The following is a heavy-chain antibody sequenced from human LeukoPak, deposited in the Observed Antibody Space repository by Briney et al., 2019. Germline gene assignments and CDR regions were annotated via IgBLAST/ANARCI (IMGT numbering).Heavy chain of an antibody. CDR3: AGSLGYSSSWPIYYYYYYMDV. Sequence: GGSLRLSCAASGSTFSSDAMSWVRQAPGKGLEWVSAISGSVGSTYYADSVKGRFTISRDNSKNTLYLQMNSLRAEDTAVYYCAGSLGYSSSWPIYYYYYYMDVWGKGTTVTVSS. J-gene: IGHJ6*03. CDR2: ISGSVGST. CDR1: GSTFSSDA. V-gene: IGHV3-23*01. D-gene: IGHD6-13*01.